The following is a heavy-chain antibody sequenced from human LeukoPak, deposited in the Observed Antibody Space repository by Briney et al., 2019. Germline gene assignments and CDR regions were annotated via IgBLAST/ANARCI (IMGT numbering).Heavy chain of an antibody. J-gene: IGHJ4*02. CDR1: GGSISAYY. D-gene: IGHD6-6*01. CDR3: ARFGTSSSRFFDQ. Sequence: SETLSLTCTVSGGSISAYYWSWVRQPPGKGLEWIGYIHYSGTTNYYPSLKSRVTIALDTSKNQFSLKLNSVTAADTAVYYCARFGTSSSRFFDQWGQGTLVTVSS. V-gene: IGHV4-59*01. CDR2: IHYSGTT.